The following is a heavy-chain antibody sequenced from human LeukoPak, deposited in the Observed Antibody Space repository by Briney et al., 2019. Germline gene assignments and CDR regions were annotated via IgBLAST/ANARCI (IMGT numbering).Heavy chain of an antibody. CDR3: AKKESEGPYYYDSSGYLRTDAFDI. D-gene: IGHD3-22*01. V-gene: IGHV3-23*01. Sequence: GGSLRLSCAASGFTFSSYAMSWVRQAPGKGLEWVSAISGSGGSTYYADSVKGRFTISRDNSKNTLYLQMNSLRAEDTAVYYCAKKESEGPYYYDSSGYLRTDAFDIWGQGTMVTVSS. CDR2: ISGSGGST. CDR1: GFTFSSYA. J-gene: IGHJ3*02.